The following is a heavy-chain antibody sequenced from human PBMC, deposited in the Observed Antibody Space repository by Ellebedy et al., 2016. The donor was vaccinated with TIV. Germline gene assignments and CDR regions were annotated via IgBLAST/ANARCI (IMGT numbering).Heavy chain of an antibody. J-gene: IGHJ4*02. CDR3: ARQDYDILTGYYTHFDY. Sequence: MPGGSLRLSCTVSGGSISSSFWNWIRQPPGKGLEWIGSVYNSGSTNYNPSLKSRVTISADMSKNQFSLKLSSVTAADTAVYYCARQDYDILTGYYTHFDYWGQGTLVTVSS. CDR1: GGSISSSF. CDR2: VYNSGST. V-gene: IGHV4-59*08. D-gene: IGHD3-9*01.